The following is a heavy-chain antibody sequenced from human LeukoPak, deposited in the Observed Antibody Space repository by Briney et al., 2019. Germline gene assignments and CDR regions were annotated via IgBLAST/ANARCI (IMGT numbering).Heavy chain of an antibody. V-gene: IGHV1-46*01. CDR3: ARPVVPAARTASFDL. CDR2: INPSGGST. J-gene: IGHJ2*01. D-gene: IGHD2-2*01. Sequence: ASVKVSCKASGYTFTSYYMHWVRQAPGQGLEWMGIINPSGGSTSYAQKFQGRVTMTRDTSTSTVYMELSSLRSEDTAVYYCARPVVPAARTASFDLWAVAPWPLSPQ. CDR1: GYTFTSYY.